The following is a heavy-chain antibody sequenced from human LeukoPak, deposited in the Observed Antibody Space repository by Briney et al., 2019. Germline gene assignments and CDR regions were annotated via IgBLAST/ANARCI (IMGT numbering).Heavy chain of an antibody. J-gene: IGHJ4*02. D-gene: IGHD3-22*01. CDR3: ARTLIYYYDSSGYFQGNY. V-gene: IGHV3-7*01. Sequence: PGGSLRLSCAASGFTFSSYWMSWVRQAPGKGLEWVANIKQDGSEKYYVVSVKGRFTISRDNDKNSLYLQMNSQRAEDTAVYYCARTLIYYYDSSGYFQGNYWGQGTLVTVSS. CDR1: GFTFSSYW. CDR2: IKQDGSEK.